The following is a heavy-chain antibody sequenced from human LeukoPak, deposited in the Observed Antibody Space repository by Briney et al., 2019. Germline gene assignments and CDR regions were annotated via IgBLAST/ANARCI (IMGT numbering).Heavy chain of an antibody. V-gene: IGHV3-48*03. J-gene: IGHJ6*03. D-gene: IGHD6-13*01. CDR2: ISSSGSII. CDR3: ARVVGLTGYSSSWYSGYYYYMDV. Sequence: GGSLRLSCAASGFTFSSYEMNWVRQAPGKGLEWVSYISSSGSIINYADSVKGRFTISRDNAKNSLYLQMNSLRAEDTAVYYCARVVGLTGYSSSWYSGYYYYMDVWGKGTTVTVSS. CDR1: GFTFSSYE.